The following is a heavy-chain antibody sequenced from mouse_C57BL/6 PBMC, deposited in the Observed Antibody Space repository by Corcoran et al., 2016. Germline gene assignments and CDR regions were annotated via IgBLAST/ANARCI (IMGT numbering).Heavy chain of an antibody. CDR3: ARSYYGSSYDAMDY. V-gene: IGHV1-22*01. D-gene: IGHD1-1*01. CDR1: GYTFTDYN. Sequence: EVQLQQSGPEPVKPGASVKMSCKASGYTFTDYNMHWVKQSHGKSLEWIGYINPNNGGTSYNQKFKGKATLTVNKSSSTAYMELRSLTSEDSAVYYCARSYYGSSYDAMDYWGQGTSVTVSS. CDR2: INPNNGGT. J-gene: IGHJ4*01.